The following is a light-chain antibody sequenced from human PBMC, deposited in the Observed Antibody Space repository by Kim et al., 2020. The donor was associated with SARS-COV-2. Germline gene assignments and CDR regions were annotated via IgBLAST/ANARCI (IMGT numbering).Light chain of an antibody. J-gene: IGLJ2*01. CDR1: SSDVGSYNH. CDR3: CSSYATSSTFV. Sequence: QSITISCTGSSSDVGSYNHVSWYQHHPGKAPKVIIYEVTKRPSGISNRFSGSKSGNTASLTISGLLPEDEGDYYCCSSYATSSTFVFGGGTQLTVL. V-gene: IGLV2-23*02. CDR2: EVT.